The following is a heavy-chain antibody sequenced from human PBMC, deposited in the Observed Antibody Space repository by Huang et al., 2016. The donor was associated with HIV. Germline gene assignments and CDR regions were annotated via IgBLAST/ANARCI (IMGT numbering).Heavy chain of an antibody. CDR2: TDPGDSDT. V-gene: IGHV5-51*01. CDR3: ARQGLWLPPTDPFDY. D-gene: IGHD3-10*01. Sequence: EVHLVQSGAEVKEPGESLTISCQASGYNFDSYWIGWVRPLPGKGLGWMGVTDPGDSDTRYDPSFQGQVTISADQSINTAYLQWSSLKASDTAIYFCARQGLWLPPTDPFDYWGQGTPVTVSA. CDR1: GYNFDSYW. J-gene: IGHJ4*02.